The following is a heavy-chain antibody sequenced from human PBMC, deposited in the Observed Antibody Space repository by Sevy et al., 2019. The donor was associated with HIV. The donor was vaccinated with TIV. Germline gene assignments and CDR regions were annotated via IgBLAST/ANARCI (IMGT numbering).Heavy chain of an antibody. V-gene: IGHV4-34*01. CDR2: INHSGST. Sequence: SETLSLTCDVYGGSFSGYYWSRIRQPPGKGLEWIGEINHSGSTNYNPSLKSRVTISEDTSKNQFSLKLSSVTAADTAVYYCTRHCSSTTCSHAFDIWGQGTMVTVSS. CDR3: TRHCSSTTCSHAFDI. CDR1: GGSFSGYY. D-gene: IGHD2-2*01. J-gene: IGHJ3*02.